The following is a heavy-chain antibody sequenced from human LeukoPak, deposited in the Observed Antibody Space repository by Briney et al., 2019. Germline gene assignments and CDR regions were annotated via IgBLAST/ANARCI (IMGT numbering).Heavy chain of an antibody. CDR1: GGSIRSYY. Sequence: SSETLSLTCTVSGGSIRSYYWSWIRQPAGKGLEWIGRIYASGSTKYNPSLKSRVTMSVDTSKNQFSLKLSSVTAADTAVYYCARGDYDILTGYPIGALDIWGQGTTVIVSS. V-gene: IGHV4-4*07. D-gene: IGHD3-9*01. CDR3: ARGDYDILTGYPIGALDI. CDR2: IYASGST. J-gene: IGHJ3*02.